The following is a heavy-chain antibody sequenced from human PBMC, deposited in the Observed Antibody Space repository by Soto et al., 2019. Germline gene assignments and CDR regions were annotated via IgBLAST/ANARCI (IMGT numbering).Heavy chain of an antibody. CDR2: INAGTGVT. D-gene: IGHD3-22*01. CDR1: AYTFTNYA. CDR3: MRGTGNSSRNYYGGDY. Sequence: QVQLVQSGAEMKKPGASVKVSCTASAYTFTNYAIHWVRQAPGQGLEWMGWINAGTGVTRYSQKFQGRVTITRDTSASAAYLELSSLRSEDTAVYYCMRGTGNSSRNYYGGDYWGQGSLVTVSS. V-gene: IGHV1-3*01. J-gene: IGHJ4*02.